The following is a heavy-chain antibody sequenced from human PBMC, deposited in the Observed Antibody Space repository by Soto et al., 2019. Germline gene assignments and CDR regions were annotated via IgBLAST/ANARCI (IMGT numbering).Heavy chain of an antibody. Sequence: SETLSLTCTVSGASFKSGSYSWSWIRQPPGKGLEWIGYVYHTGRTSYNPSLKSRVSISMDTSKNQFSLNLDSVTAADTAVYFCARDFAYFDSWGQGTLVTVSS. CDR2: VYHTGRT. CDR3: ARDFAYFDS. D-gene: IGHD3-3*01. CDR1: GASFKSGSYS. J-gene: IGHJ4*02. V-gene: IGHV4-61*01.